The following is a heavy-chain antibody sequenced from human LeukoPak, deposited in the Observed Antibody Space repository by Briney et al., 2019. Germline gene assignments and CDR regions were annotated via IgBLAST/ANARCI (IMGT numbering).Heavy chain of an antibody. CDR2: IIPIFGTA. J-gene: IGHJ3*02. Sequence: VASVKVSCKASGGTFSSYAISWVRQAPGQGLEWMGGIIPIFGTANYAQKFQGRVTITADKSTSTAYMELSSLRSEDTAVYYCARAGDIVVVVAATPEYAFDIWGQGTMVTVSS. CDR1: GGTFSSYA. D-gene: IGHD2-15*01. CDR3: ARAGDIVVVVAATPEYAFDI. V-gene: IGHV1-69*06.